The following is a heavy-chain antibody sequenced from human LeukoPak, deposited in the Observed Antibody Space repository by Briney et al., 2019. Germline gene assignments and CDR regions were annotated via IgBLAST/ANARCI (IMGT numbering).Heavy chain of an antibody. V-gene: IGHV3-21*01. CDR1: GFTVSSNY. Sequence: GGSLRLSCAASGFTVSSNYMNWVRQAPGKGLEWVSSISSSSSYIYFADSVKGRFTISRDNAKNSLYLQMNSLRAEDTAVYYCARDRLSVSGDDYWGQGTLVTVSS. CDR3: ARDRLSVSGDDY. J-gene: IGHJ4*02. CDR2: ISSSSSYI. D-gene: IGHD7-27*01.